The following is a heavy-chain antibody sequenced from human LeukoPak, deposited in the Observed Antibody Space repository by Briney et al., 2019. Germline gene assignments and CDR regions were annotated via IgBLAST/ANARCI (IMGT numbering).Heavy chain of an antibody. Sequence: GGSLRLSCAASGFSFSSYSMTWARQAPGKGLEWVSSISRSGDSTYYADSVKGRFTISRDNSKNIVYLQMDSLRVEDTALYYCANDLPGKVWFDSWGKGTLVIVSS. CDR2: ISRSGDST. J-gene: IGHJ5*01. V-gene: IGHV3-23*01. D-gene: IGHD1-14*01. CDR1: GFSFSSYS. CDR3: ANDLPGKVWFDS.